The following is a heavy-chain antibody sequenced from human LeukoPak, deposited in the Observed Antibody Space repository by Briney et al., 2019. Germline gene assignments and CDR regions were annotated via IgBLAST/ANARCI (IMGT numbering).Heavy chain of an antibody. CDR1: GFTFSSYW. CDR2: IKQDGSEK. V-gene: IGHV3-7*01. D-gene: IGHD2/OR15-2a*01. Sequence: PGGSLRLSCAASGFTFSSYWMSWVRQAPGKGLEWVANIKQDGSEKYYVDSVKGRFTISRDNAKNSLYLQMNSLRAEDTAVYYCASFLADHYYYGMDVWGQGTTVTVSS. CDR3: ASFLADHYYYGMDV. J-gene: IGHJ6*02.